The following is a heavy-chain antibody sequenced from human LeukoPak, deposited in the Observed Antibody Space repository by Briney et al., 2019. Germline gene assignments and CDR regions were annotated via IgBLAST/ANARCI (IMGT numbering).Heavy chain of an antibody. Sequence: ASVKVSCKASGGTFSSYAISWVRQAPGQGLEWMGGIIPIFGTANYAQKFQGRVTITADESTSTAYMELSSLRSEDTAVYYCARGYSSGWYDGGRFDYWGQGTLVTVSS. CDR2: IIPIFGTA. CDR1: GGTFSSYA. CDR3: ARGYSSGWYDGGRFDY. D-gene: IGHD6-19*01. J-gene: IGHJ4*02. V-gene: IGHV1-69*13.